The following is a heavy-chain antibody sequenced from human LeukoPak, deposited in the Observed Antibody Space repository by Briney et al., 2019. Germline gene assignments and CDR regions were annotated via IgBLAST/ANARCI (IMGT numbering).Heavy chain of an antibody. CDR2: IYHSGNT. CDR1: GDSISNGGSISNGGHY. D-gene: IGHD3-22*01. J-gene: IGHJ5*02. Sequence: SETLSLTCTVSGDSISNGGSISNGGHYWSWIRQFPGKGLEWIGYIYHSGNTYYNPSLKSRVTISVDRSKNQFSLKLSSVTAADTAVYYCARDGGSRYYDSSGYSWFDPWGQGTLVTVSS. V-gene: IGHV4-30-2*06. CDR3: ARDGGSRYYDSSGYSWFDP.